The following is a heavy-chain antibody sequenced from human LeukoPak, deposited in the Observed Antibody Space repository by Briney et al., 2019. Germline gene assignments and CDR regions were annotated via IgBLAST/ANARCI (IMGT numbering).Heavy chain of an antibody. CDR2: IYTGGTP. Sequence: GGSLRLSCVASGFTINNNYMTWVRQAPGKGLEWVSVIYTGGTPYYADSVKGRFTISRDISKNTVYLQMNSLRAEDTAVHYCARGAATGPTLGLDYWGQGTLVTVSS. J-gene: IGHJ4*02. CDR1: GFTINNNY. D-gene: IGHD6-13*01. CDR3: ARGAATGPTLGLDY. V-gene: IGHV3-53*01.